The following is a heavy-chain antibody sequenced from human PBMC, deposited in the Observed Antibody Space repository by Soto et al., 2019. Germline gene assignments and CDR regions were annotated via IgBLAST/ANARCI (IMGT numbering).Heavy chain of an antibody. V-gene: IGHV5-10-1*01. J-gene: IGHJ6*02. CDR3: ARTSMQSRGYSYGHGGMDV. CDR1: GYSFTSYW. CDR2: IDPSDSYT. Sequence: EVQLVQSGAEVKKPGESLRISCKGSGYSFTSYWISWVRQMPGKGLEWMGRIDPSDSYTNYSPSFQGHVTISADKSLSTAYLQWSSLKASDTAMYYCARTSMQSRGYSYGHGGMDVWGQGTTVTVSS. D-gene: IGHD5-18*01.